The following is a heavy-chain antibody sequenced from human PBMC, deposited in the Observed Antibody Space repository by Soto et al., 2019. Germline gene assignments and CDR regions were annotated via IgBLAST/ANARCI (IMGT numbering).Heavy chain of an antibody. D-gene: IGHD3-3*01. V-gene: IGHV1-18*01. CDR3: VRQYYDFWTDFPDFDY. CDR2: ISANSGRA. CDR1: GYTFSKYD. J-gene: IGHJ4*02. Sequence: ASVKVSCKTSGYTFSKYDISWVRQAPGQGLEWMGLISANSGRANYAQKLQGRVTMTTDTSTSTAYMELRSLRSDDTAVYYCVRQYYDFWTDFPDFDYWGQGTLVTVSS.